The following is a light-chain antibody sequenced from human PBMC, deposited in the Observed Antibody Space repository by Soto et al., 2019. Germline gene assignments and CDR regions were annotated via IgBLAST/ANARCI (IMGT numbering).Light chain of an antibody. CDR3: SSYAGSNQGV. Sequence: QSALTQPPSASGSPGQSVTFSCTGTSSDVGGYNYVSWYQQHPGKAPKLLIYEVYKRPSGVPDRFSGSKSGNTASLTVSGLQAEDEADYYCSSYAGSNQGVFGGGTKVTVL. V-gene: IGLV2-8*01. J-gene: IGLJ3*02. CDR2: EVY. CDR1: SSDVGGYNY.